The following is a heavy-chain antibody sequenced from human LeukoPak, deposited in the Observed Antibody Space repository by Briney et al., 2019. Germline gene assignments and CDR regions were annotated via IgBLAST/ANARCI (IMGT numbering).Heavy chain of an antibody. D-gene: IGHD3-10*01. CDR1: GGSISSYY. Sequence: PSETLSLTCTVSGGSISSYYWSWIRQPPGKGLEWIGYIYYSVSTNYNPSLKSRVPISLETSKNQVSLKLTSFTAADTAVYYCARVSLGMVRGVMYYFDYWGQGTLVTVSS. CDR3: ARVSLGMVRGVMYYFDY. V-gene: IGHV4-59*01. J-gene: IGHJ4*02. CDR2: IYYSVST.